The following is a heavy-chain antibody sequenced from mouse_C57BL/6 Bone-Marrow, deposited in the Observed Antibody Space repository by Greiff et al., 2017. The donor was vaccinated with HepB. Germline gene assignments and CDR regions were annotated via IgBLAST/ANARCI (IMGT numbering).Heavy chain of an antibody. CDR1: GYTFTSYW. Sequence: VQLQQPGAELVRPGSSVKLSCKASGYTFTSYWMDWVKQRPGQGLEWIGNIYPSDSETHYNQKFKDKATLTVDKSSSTAYMQLSSLTSEDSAVYYCARSRPYAMEYWGQETSVTASS. V-gene: IGHV1-61*01. CDR2: IYPSDSET. D-gene: IGHD1-1*01. CDR3: ARSRPYAMEY. J-gene: IGHJ4*01.